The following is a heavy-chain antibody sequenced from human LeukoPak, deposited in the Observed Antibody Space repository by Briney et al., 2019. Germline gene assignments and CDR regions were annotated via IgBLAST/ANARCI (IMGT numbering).Heavy chain of an antibody. J-gene: IGHJ4*02. Sequence: ASVKVSCKASGGTFSSYAISWVRQAPGQGLEWMGGIIPIFGTANYAQKFQGRVTITADKSTSTAYMELSSLRSEDTAVCYCARGLWFGEFAFDYWGQGTLVTVSS. D-gene: IGHD3-10*01. CDR2: IIPIFGTA. CDR1: GGTFSSYA. CDR3: ARGLWFGEFAFDY. V-gene: IGHV1-69*06.